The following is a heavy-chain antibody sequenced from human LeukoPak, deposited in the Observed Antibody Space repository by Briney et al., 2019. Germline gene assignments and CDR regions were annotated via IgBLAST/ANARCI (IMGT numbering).Heavy chain of an antibody. J-gene: IGHJ3*02. CDR3: AKGNFYHHDPAGYLEEHALDM. CDR1: GFTLRNYG. V-gene: IGHV3-23*01. D-gene: IGHD3-9*01. Sequence: GGSLRLSCGASGFTLRNYGMTWVRQAPGKGLEWVSIISNAGATTYYAESVKGRFTISRDNSKNTVYLQMYSLRADDTAVYYCAKGNFYHHDPAGYLEEHALDMWGQGTMVTVSS. CDR2: ISNAGATT.